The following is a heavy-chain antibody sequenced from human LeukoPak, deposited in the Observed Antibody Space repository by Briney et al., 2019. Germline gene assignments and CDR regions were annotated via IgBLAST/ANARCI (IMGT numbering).Heavy chain of an antibody. CDR3: AKDWGISGGSWLDNWFDP. Sequence: PGGSLRLSCAASGFTFSSYAMSWVRQAPGKGLEWVSAISGSGGSTYYADSVKGRFTISRDNSKNTLYLQMNSLRAEDTAVYYCAKDWGISGGSWLDNWFDPWGQGTLVSVSS. CDR1: GFTFSSYA. J-gene: IGHJ5*02. CDR2: ISGSGGST. V-gene: IGHV3-23*01. D-gene: IGHD2-15*01.